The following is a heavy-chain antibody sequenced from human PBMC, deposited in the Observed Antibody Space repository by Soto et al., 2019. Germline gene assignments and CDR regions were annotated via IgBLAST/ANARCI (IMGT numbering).Heavy chain of an antibody. Sequence: SVKVSCKASGGTFSSYAISWVRQAPGQGLEWMGGIIPIFGTANYAQKFQGRVTITADKSTSTAYMELSSLRSEDTAVYYCARDTSNSSSSRYYYYGMDVWGQGTTVTVSS. CDR3: ARDTSNSSSSRYYYYGMDV. D-gene: IGHD6-6*01. CDR1: GGTFSSYA. CDR2: IIPIFGTA. V-gene: IGHV1-69*06. J-gene: IGHJ6*02.